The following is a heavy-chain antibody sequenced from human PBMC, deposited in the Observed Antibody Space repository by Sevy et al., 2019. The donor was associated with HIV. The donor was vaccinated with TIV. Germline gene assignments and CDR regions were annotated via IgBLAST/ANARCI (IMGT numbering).Heavy chain of an antibody. CDR3: ARGLAALPGYYYGMDV. Sequence: GGSLRLSCAASGFTFSSYGMHWVRQAPGKGLEWVAVILYDGSNKHYADSVKGRFTISRDNSKNTLYLQMNSLRAGDTAVYYCARGLAALPGYYYGMDVWGQGTAVTVSS. J-gene: IGHJ6*02. CDR2: ILYDGSNK. CDR1: GFTFSSYG. D-gene: IGHD6-6*01. V-gene: IGHV3-30*03.